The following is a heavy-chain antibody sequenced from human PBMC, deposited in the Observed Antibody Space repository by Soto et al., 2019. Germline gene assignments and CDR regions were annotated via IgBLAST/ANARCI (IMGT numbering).Heavy chain of an antibody. J-gene: IGHJ4*02. Sequence: QLQLQESGPGLVKPSETLSLTCTVSGDSITSNSYFWAWIRQPPGKGLEWIGGIYYSGTTYYNPSLESRFTISVDRSKNQFSLKLSSVTAADTAVYYCARHFSVDYFDYWGQGALVTVSS. CDR2: IYYSGTT. CDR1: GDSITSNSYF. CDR3: ARHFSVDYFDY. V-gene: IGHV4-39*01.